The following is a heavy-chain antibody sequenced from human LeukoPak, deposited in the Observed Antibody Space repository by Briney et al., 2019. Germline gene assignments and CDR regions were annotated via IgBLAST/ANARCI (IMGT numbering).Heavy chain of an antibody. V-gene: IGHV4-34*01. CDR1: GFTFSSYA. CDR3: ASLELLPQYYFDY. Sequence: GSLRLSCAASGFTFSSYAMSWVRQAPGKGLEWIGEINHSGSTNYNPSLKSRVTISVDTSKNQFSLKLSSVTAADTAVYYCASLELLPQYYFDYWGQGTLVTVSS. CDR2: INHSGST. D-gene: IGHD3-10*01. J-gene: IGHJ4*02.